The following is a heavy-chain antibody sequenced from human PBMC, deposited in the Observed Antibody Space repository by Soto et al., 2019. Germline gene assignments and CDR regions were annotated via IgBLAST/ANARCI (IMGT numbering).Heavy chain of an antibody. CDR1: GFTFSSYA. D-gene: IGHD5-12*01. CDR2: ISGSGGST. Sequence: PGGSLRLSCAASGFTFSSYAMSWVRQAPGKGLEWVSAISGSGGSTYYADSVKGRFTISRDNSKNTLYLQMNSLRAEDMAVYYCAKVVHPDTVAMVESDYWGQGTLVTVSS. V-gene: IGHV3-23*01. CDR3: AKVVHPDTVAMVESDY. J-gene: IGHJ4*02.